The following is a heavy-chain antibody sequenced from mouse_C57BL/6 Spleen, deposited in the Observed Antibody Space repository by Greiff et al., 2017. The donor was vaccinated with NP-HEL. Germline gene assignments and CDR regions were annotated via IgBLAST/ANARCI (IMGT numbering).Heavy chain of an antibody. V-gene: IGHV1-81*01. D-gene: IGHD2-4*01. CDR2: IYPRSGNT. CDR3: AREYYDYDEPYAMDY. Sequence: QVQLQQSGAELARPGASVKLSCKASGYTFTSYGISWVKQRTGQGLEWIGEIYPRSGNTYYNEKFKGKATLTADKSSSTAYMELRSLTSEDSAVYFCAREYYDYDEPYAMDYWGQGTSVTVSS. CDR1: GYTFTSYG. J-gene: IGHJ4*01.